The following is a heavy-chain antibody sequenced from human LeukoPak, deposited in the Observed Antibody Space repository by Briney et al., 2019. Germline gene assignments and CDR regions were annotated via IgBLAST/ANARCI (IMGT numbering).Heavy chain of an antibody. CDR1: GFTLSSYW. CDR2: MNQDGSEK. J-gene: IGHJ4*02. CDR3: ARDDSGPDY. D-gene: IGHD6-19*01. Sequence: GGSLGLSCAASGFTLSSYWMSWVRQAPGKGLEWVANMNQDGSEKYYVDPVKGRFTISRDNAENSLYLHMNSLRAEDTAVYYCARDDSGPDYWGQGALVTVSS. V-gene: IGHV3-7*01.